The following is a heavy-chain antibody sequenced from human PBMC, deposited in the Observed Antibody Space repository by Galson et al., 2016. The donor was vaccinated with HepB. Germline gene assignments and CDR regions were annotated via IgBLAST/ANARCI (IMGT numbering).Heavy chain of an antibody. J-gene: IGHJ4*02. D-gene: IGHD6-13*01. CDR3: AKDRGYSRNIDY. V-gene: IGHV3-30*18. CDR1: GITFNTYG. CDR2: ISSDGTTT. Sequence: LRLSCAASGITFNTYGMHWVRQAPGKGLEWVAVISSDGTTTYYADFVKGRFNVSRDNSKNTVHLQMNSLRADDTAFYYCAKDRGYSRNIDYWGQGTLVTVSS.